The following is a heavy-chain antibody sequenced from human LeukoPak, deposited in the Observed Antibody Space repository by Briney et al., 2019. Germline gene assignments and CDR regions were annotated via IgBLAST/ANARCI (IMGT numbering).Heavy chain of an antibody. Sequence: SETLSLTCTVSGGSISSYYWSWIRQPPGKGLEWIGSIFYSGSTNYNPSLKSRVTISVDTSKNQFSLKLSSVTAADTSVYYCARNLWNDYFDYWGQGTLVTVSS. CDR2: IFYSGST. J-gene: IGHJ4*02. V-gene: IGHV4-59*01. D-gene: IGHD1-1*01. CDR3: ARNLWNDYFDY. CDR1: GGSISSYY.